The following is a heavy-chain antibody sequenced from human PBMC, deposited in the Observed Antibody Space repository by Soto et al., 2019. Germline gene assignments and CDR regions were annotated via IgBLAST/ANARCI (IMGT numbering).Heavy chain of an antibody. CDR2: INSDGTDT. D-gene: IGHD2-15*01. CDR1: GFTFSNYW. Sequence: GESLKISCAASGFTFSNYWMHWVRQAPGKGLVWVSRINSDGTDTTYADSVKGRFTISRDNAKNTLYLQVNSLRAEDTAVYYCATRYCSGGSCYSAALGYWGQGTLVTVSS. CDR3: ATRYCSGGSCYSAALGY. V-gene: IGHV3-74*01. J-gene: IGHJ4*02.